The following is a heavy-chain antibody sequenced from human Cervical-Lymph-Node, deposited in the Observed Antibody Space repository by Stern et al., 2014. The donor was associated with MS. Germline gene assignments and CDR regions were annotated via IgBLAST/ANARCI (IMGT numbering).Heavy chain of an antibody. J-gene: IGHJ4*02. CDR2: IYPGDSDT. Sequence: EMQLVESGAEVKKPGESLKISCKGSGYTFSNSWIGWVRQLPGRGLVWMGIIYPGDSDTRYSPSFQGQITISADKAISTAYLQWNSLKASDAAIFYCARGSAGAGAFFDYWGQGTLVTVSS. V-gene: IGHV5-51*01. D-gene: IGHD3-10*01. CDR3: ARGSAGAGAFFDY. CDR1: GYTFSNSW.